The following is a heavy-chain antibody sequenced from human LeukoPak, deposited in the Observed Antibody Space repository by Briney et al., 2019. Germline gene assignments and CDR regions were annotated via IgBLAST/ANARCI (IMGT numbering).Heavy chain of an antibody. V-gene: IGHV1-69*05. D-gene: IGHD1-26*01. Sequence: SVKASCKASGGTFSSYAISWVRQAPGQGLEWMGRIIPIFGTANYAQKFQGRVTITTDESTSTAYMELSSLRSEDTAVYYCARVGGATEYYFDYWGQGTLVTVSS. CDR1: GGTFSSYA. J-gene: IGHJ4*02. CDR3: ARVGGATEYYFDY. CDR2: IIPIFGTA.